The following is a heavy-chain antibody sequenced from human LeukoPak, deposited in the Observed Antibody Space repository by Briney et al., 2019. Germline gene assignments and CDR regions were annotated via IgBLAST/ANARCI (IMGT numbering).Heavy chain of an antibody. Sequence: PGGSLRLSCAASGFTFSDYYMSWIRQAPGKGLEWVSYTSSSGSTIYYADSAKGRFTISRDNAKNSLYLQMNSLRAEDTAVYYCARESAGITMVRGVDWYFDLWGRGTLVTVSS. CDR2: TSSSGSTI. CDR3: ARESAGITMVRGVDWYFDL. CDR1: GFTFSDYY. J-gene: IGHJ2*01. V-gene: IGHV3-11*04. D-gene: IGHD3-10*01.